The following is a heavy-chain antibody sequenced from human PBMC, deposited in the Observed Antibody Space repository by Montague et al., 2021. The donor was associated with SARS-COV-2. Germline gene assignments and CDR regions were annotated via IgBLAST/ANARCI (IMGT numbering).Heavy chain of an antibody. D-gene: IGHD6-19*01. CDR3: AIALYSGGFFFESGSDF. V-gene: IGHV3-23*01. Sequence: SLRLSCAASGFTFGDYAINWVRQAPGKGLEWVASISGDGATAYYAESVLGRFAISRDNSKNTVLLQMDSLRVKDAAVYYCAIALYSGGFFFESGSDFWGQGTLVTVSS. CDR1: GFTFGDYA. CDR2: ISGDGATA. J-gene: IGHJ4*02.